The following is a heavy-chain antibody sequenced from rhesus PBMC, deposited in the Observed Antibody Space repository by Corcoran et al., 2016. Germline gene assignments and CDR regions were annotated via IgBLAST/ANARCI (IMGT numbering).Heavy chain of an antibody. CDR3: AREGRQLGPFAY. V-gene: IGHV4S10*01. J-gene: IGHJ4*01. CDR1: GGSISDSYR. D-gene: IGHD6-25*01. Sequence: QVQLQESGPGVVKPSETLSLTCAVSGGSISDSYRWSWIRQPPGKGLAWIGYIYGSSTRTNYNPSLKSRVTISKDTSKNQFSSKLSSVTAADTAVYYCAREGRQLGPFAYWGQGVLVTVSA. CDR2: IYGSSTRT.